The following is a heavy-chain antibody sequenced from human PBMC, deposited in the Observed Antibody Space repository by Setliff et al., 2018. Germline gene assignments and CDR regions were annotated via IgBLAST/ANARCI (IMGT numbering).Heavy chain of an antibody. D-gene: IGHD1-26*01. CDR3: ARDLGGVGATILNYFDY. J-gene: IGHJ4*02. V-gene: IGHV4-61*09. Sequence: PSETLSLTCTVSGGSISSGSYYWSWIRQPAGKGLEWIGHIYTSGSTNYNPSLKSRVTISVDTSKNQFSLKLSSVTSADTAVYYCARDLGGVGATILNYFDYWGQGTLGTVSS. CDR2: IYTSGST. CDR1: GGSISSGSYY.